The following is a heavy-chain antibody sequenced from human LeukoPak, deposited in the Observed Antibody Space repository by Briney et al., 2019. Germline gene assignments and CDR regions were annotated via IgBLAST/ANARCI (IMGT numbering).Heavy chain of an antibody. CDR2: IYYNESP. D-gene: IGHD3-10*01. J-gene: IGHJ5*02. CDR3: ARRGGSRGNWFDP. V-gene: IGHV4-39*01. CDR1: GGSLSSNNYY. Sequence: PSETLSLTCTVSGGSLSSNNYYWGWIRQPPGKGLEWIGSIYYNESPYYNPSLKSRVTISVDTSKNQFSLRLNSVTAADTAVYYCARRGGSRGNWFDPWGQGTLVTVSS.